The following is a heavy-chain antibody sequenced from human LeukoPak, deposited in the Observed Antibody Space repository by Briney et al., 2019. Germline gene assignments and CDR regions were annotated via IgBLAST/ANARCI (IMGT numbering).Heavy chain of an antibody. CDR1: GFTFSRYW. D-gene: IGHD5-12*01. CDR2: IKEDGSEK. J-gene: IGHJ4*02. CDR3: ARDLGEYSGYGADY. V-gene: IGHV3-7*01. Sequence: PGGSLRLSCAASGFTFSRYWMSLVRQAPGKGLGWVANIKEDGSEKYYVDSVKGRFTISRDNAKNSLYLQMNNLRAEDTAVYYCARDLGEYSGYGADYWGQGTLVTVFS.